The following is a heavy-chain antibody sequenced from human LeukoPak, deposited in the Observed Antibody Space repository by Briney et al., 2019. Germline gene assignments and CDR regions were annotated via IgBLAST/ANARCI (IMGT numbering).Heavy chain of an antibody. CDR2: IIPIFGTA. J-gene: IGHJ3*02. CDR3: ANEGTTGPDDAFDI. CDR1: GGTFSSYA. D-gene: IGHD1-1*01. V-gene: IGHV1-69*05. Sequence: SVKVSCKASGGTFSSYAISWVRQAPGQGLEWMGGIIPIFGTANYAQKFQGRVTITTDESTSTAYMELSSLRSEDTAVYYCANEGTTGPDDAFDIWGQGTMVTVSS.